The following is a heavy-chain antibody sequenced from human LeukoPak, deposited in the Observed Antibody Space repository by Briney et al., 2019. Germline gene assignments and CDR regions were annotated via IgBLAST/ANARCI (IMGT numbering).Heavy chain of an antibody. J-gene: IGHJ5*02. CDR3: ARVRPYCSSTSCKRSWFDP. CDR1: GYTFTGYY. Sequence: ASVKVSCKASGYTFTGYYMHWVRQAPGQGLEWMGWINPNSGGTNYAQKFQGRVTMTRDTSISTAYMELSRLRSDDTAVYYCARVRPYCSSTSCKRSWFDPWGQGTLVTVSS. D-gene: IGHD2-2*01. CDR2: INPNSGGT. V-gene: IGHV1-2*02.